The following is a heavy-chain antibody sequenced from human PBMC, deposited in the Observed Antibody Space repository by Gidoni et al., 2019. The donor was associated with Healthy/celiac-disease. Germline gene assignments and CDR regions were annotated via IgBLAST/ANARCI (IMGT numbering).Heavy chain of an antibody. J-gene: IGHJ4*02. Sequence: QVQLVQSGAEVKKPGSSVKVSCKASGGTFSSYAISWVRQAPGQGLEWMGGIIPIFGTANYAQKFQGRVTITADESTSTAYMELSSLRSEDTAVYYCARHPFYGSGSPLHFYYFDYWGQGTLVTVSS. CDR2: IIPIFGTA. CDR3: ARHPFYGSGSPLHFYYFDY. D-gene: IGHD3-10*01. CDR1: GGTFSSYA. V-gene: IGHV1-69*01.